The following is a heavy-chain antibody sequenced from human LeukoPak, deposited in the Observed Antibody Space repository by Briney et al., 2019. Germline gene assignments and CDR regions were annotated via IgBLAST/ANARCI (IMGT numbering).Heavy chain of an antibody. CDR2: IIPILGIA. V-gene: IGHV1-69*04. J-gene: IGHJ6*02. CDR1: GGTFSSYA. D-gene: IGHD3-3*01. Sequence: SVKVSCKASGGTFSSYAISWVRQAPGQGLEWMGRIIPILGIANYAQKLQGRVTMTTDTSTSTAYMELRSLRSDDTAVYYCARCKYYDFWSGYYNPNYYYYGMDVWGQGTTVTVSS. CDR3: ARCKYYDFWSGYYNPNYYYYGMDV.